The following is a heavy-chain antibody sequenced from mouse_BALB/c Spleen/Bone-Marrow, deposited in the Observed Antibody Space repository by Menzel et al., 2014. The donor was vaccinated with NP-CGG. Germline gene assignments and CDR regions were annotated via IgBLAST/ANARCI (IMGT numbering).Heavy chain of an antibody. CDR2: INPESSTI. D-gene: IGHD1-1*01. J-gene: IGHJ2*02. CDR3: TSHTYYVLPDY. CDR1: GFDFSRYW. V-gene: IGHV4-1*02. Sequence: EVKVVDSGGGLVQPGGSLKLSCTASGFDFSRYWMSWVRQAPGKGLQWIGEINPESSTINYTPSLKDKFIISRDNAKNALYLQMSSVRSEDTALYYCTSHTYYVLPDYWGRGTSHTVSS.